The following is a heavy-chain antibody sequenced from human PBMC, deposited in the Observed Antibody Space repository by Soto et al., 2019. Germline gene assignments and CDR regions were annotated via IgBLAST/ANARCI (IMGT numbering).Heavy chain of an antibody. CDR1: GGSISSGGDY. V-gene: IGHV4-31*03. CDR2: IYYSGST. CDR3: ARATPYYYYGMDV. D-gene: IGHD2-15*01. J-gene: IGHJ6*02. Sequence: QVQLQESGPGLVKPSQTLSLTCTVSGGSISSGGDYWSWIRQHPGKGLEWIGYIYYSGSTYYNPSHKSRVTYAVDTSKNHFSRKLSSVTAANTAVYYCARATPYYYYGMDVWGQGTTVTVSS.